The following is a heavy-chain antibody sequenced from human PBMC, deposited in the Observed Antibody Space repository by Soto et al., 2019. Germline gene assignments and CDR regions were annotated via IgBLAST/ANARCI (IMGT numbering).Heavy chain of an antibody. Sequence: GGSLRLSCAAAGFTFSSYAMSWVRQAPGKGLEWVSAISGSDGGTYYTVSVKGRFTISRDNSKNTLYLQMNSLRAEDTAIYYCAKSMRIAVSGPWAAEFDYWGQGALVTVSS. CDR3: AKSMRIAVSGPWAAEFDY. J-gene: IGHJ4*02. D-gene: IGHD6-19*01. V-gene: IGHV3-23*01. CDR2: ISGSDGGT. CDR1: GFTFSSYA.